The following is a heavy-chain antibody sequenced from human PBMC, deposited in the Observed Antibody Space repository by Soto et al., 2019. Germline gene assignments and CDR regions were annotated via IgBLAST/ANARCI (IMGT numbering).Heavy chain of an antibody. CDR2: IYHSGNT. Sequence: QVQLQESGPGLVKPSGTLSLTCAVSGDSISSSNWWTWVRQPPGKGLEWIGEIYHSGNTNYNPSLRSGVPSSVDKSKNQFSLKRNLVTAADTAVYYCPRVGAVYLVSRGDRWRDPWGQGTLVTVSS. D-gene: IGHD2-21*01. CDR1: GDSISSSNW. CDR3: PRVGAVYLVSRGDRWRDP. V-gene: IGHV4-4*02. J-gene: IGHJ5*02.